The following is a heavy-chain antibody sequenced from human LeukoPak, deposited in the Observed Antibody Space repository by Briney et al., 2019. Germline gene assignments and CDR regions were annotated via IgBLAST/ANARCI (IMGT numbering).Heavy chain of an antibody. CDR1: GYTFTGYD. Sequence: ASVKVSCKASGYTFTGYDINWVRQARGQGLEWMGIINPSGGSTSYAQKFQGRVTMTRDMSTSTVYMELSSLRSEDTAVYYCARIWTGGYWGQGTLVTVSP. J-gene: IGHJ4*02. V-gene: IGHV1-46*01. CDR3: ARIWTGGY. CDR2: INPSGGST. D-gene: IGHD3/OR15-3a*01.